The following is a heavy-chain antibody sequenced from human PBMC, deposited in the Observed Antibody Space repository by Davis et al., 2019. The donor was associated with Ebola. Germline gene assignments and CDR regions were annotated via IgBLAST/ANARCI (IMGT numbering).Heavy chain of an antibody. CDR2: INHSGST. J-gene: IGHJ6*04. CDR1: GGSISSYY. Sequence: SETLSLTCTVSGGSISSYYWSWIRQPPGKGLEWIGEINHSGSTNYNPSLKSRVTISVDTSKNQFSLKLSSVTAADTAVYYCARGFRFLEWLFSYYGMDVWGKGTTVTVSS. V-gene: IGHV4-34*01. D-gene: IGHD3-3*01. CDR3: ARGFRFLEWLFSYYGMDV.